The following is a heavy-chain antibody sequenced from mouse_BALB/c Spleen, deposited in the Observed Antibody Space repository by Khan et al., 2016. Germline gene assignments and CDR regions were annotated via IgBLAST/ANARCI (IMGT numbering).Heavy chain of an antibody. D-gene: IGHD1-2*01. V-gene: IGHV3-8*02. CDR1: GDSITSGH. J-gene: IGHJ3*01. Sequence: EVQFQESGPSLAKPSQTLSLTCSVTGDSITSGHWNWIRKFPGNKFDFMGYISHSGDSYYNPSLKSRISITRDTATTQYYLQLNSMTTGDTATNYSATWDYYGSAFAYWGQGTLVTVSA. CDR2: ISHSGDS. CDR3: ATWDYYGSAFAY.